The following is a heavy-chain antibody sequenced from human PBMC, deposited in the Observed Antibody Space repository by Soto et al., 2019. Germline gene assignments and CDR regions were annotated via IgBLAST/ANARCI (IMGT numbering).Heavy chain of an antibody. Sequence: SETLCLACTVSVASISIGGYFWSWIRQHPGKGLEWIGHIYYNGSTYYNPSLKSRLTISVDTSKNEFSLRLTSVTAADTAVYFCATDEYFGSEIDFYYYAMDVWGQGTTVTVSS. V-gene: IGHV4-31*03. D-gene: IGHD3-10*01. CDR1: VASISIGGYF. CDR2: IYYNGST. CDR3: ATDEYFGSEIDFYYYAMDV. J-gene: IGHJ6*01.